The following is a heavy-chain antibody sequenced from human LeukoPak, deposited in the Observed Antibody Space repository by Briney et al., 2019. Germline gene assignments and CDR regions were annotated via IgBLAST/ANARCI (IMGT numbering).Heavy chain of an antibody. CDR1: GFTFSSYA. J-gene: IGHJ4*02. V-gene: IGHV3-64D*09. D-gene: IGHD6-19*01. Sequence: GGSLRLSCSASGFTFSSYAMHWVRQAPGEGLEYVSDISSIGGSTYYADSVKGRFTIPRDNSKNTLYLQMSNLRAEDTAVYYCVKDPAVAGTRYFDYWVQGTLVTVSS. CDR2: ISSIGGST. CDR3: VKDPAVAGTRYFDY.